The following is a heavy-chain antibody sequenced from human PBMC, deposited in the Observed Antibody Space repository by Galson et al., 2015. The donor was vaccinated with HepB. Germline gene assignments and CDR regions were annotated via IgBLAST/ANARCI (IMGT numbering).Heavy chain of an antibody. D-gene: IGHD3-10*01. J-gene: IGHJ5*02. CDR2: ISAYNGNT. CDR1: GYTFTSYG. CDR3: ARDSGPMVQGPSTRFDP. V-gene: IGHV1-18*01. Sequence: SVKVSCKASGYTFTSYGISWVRQAPGQGLEWMGWISAYNGNTNYAQKLQGRVTMTTDTSTSTAYMELRSLRSDDTAVYYCARDSGPMVQGPSTRFDPWGQGTLVTVSS.